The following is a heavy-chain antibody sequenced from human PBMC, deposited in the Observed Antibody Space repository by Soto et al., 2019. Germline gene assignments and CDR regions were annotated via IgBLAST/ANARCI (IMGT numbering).Heavy chain of an antibody. CDR1: GFTFGNFA. D-gene: IGHD2-15*01. CDR2: ISGNGGST. CDR3: AKLRAKSHIAVPFDY. V-gene: IGHV3-23*01. Sequence: PGVSLRLSCATSGFTFGNFAMSWVRQAPGKGLEWVSAISGNGGSTYYADSVKGRFTISRDNSKNTLYLQMNSLTAEDTAVYFCAKLRAKSHIAVPFDYWGQGSLVTVSS. J-gene: IGHJ4*02.